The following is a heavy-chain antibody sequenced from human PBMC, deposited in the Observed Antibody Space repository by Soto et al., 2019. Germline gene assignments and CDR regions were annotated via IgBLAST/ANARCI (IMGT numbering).Heavy chain of an antibody. J-gene: IGHJ5*02. Sequence: QVQLQESGPGLVEPSQTLSLICTVSGASIISDGYYWTWIRQHPGKGLEWLGYIHYSGGATYSPSYNPSLKSRIAISVDTSNRLFSLKLTSVSAADTAVYYCARVPTYYQDFIGYQPFHPWGQGTMDTVSS. CDR3: ARVPTYYQDFIGYQPFHP. D-gene: IGHD3-22*01. CDR1: GASIISDGYY. CDR2: IHYSGGATYSP. V-gene: IGHV4-31*03.